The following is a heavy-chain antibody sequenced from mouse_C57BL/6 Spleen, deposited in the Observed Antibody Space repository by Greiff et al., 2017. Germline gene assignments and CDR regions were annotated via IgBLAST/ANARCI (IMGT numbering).Heavy chain of an antibody. CDR3: ARRGYGSSLYAMDY. Sequence: QVQLQQPGAELVMPGASVKLSFKASGYTFTSYWMHWVKQRPGQGLEWIGEIDPSDSYTNYNQKFKGKSTLTVDKSSSTAYMQLSSLTSEDSAVYYCARRGYGSSLYAMDYWGQGTSVTVSS. CDR1: GYTFTSYW. D-gene: IGHD1-1*01. CDR2: IDPSDSYT. V-gene: IGHV1-69*01. J-gene: IGHJ4*01.